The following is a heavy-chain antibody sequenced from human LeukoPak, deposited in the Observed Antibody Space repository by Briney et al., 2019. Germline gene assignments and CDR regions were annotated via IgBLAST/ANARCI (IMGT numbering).Heavy chain of an antibody. V-gene: IGHV4-39*07. J-gene: IGHJ5*02. D-gene: IGHD6-19*01. CDR1: GGSISSSSYY. Sequence: SETLSLTCTVSGGSISSSSYYWGWIRQPPGKGLEWIGSIYYSGSTYYNPSLKSRVTISVDTSKNQFSLKLSSVTAADTAVYYCARGAQWLTWGQGTLVTVSS. CDR3: ARGAQWLT. CDR2: IYYSGST.